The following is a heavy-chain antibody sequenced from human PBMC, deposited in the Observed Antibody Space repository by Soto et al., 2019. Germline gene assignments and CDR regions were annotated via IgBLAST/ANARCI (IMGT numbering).Heavy chain of an antibody. V-gene: IGHV1-2*02. CDR3: ATERATIKGSFDK. Sequence: QAHLVQSGAEVKKPGASVKVSCKASGYTFTGYTFHWVRQAPGQGLEWMAWINSSSSDSSFAPKMQGRDTVTIDAASSTAYMQLTRPRSDATAVVYCATERATIKGSFDKWGQGTPVAVSS. CDR1: GYTFTGYT. CDR2: INSSSSDS. J-gene: IGHJ4*02.